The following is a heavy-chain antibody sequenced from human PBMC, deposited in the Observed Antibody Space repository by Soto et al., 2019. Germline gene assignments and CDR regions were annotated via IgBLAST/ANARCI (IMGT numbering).Heavy chain of an antibody. CDR1: GGSFSGYY. V-gene: IGHV4-34*01. D-gene: IGHD6-13*01. CDR2: INHSGST. Sequence: SETLSLTCAVYGGSFSGYYWSWIRKPPGKGLEWIGEINHSGSTNYNPSLKSRVTISVDTSKNQFSLKLSSVTAADTAVYYCARRTAAAGTAEYFQHWGQGTLVTVSS. J-gene: IGHJ1*01. CDR3: ARRTAAAGTAEYFQH.